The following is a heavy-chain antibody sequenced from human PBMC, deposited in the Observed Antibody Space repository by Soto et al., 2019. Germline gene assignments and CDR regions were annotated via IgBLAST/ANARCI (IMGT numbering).Heavy chain of an antibody. CDR3: AASQGFHYYFDY. CDR1: GYTLTNFY. CDR2: INPNGGST. Sequence: ASVKVSCKASGYTLTNFYIHWVRRAPGQGLEWMGIINPNGGSTNYAHNFQERVTITRDMSTSTAYMELSSLRSEDTAVYYCAASQGFHYYFDYWGQGTLVTVSS. V-gene: IGHV1-46*01. J-gene: IGHJ4*02.